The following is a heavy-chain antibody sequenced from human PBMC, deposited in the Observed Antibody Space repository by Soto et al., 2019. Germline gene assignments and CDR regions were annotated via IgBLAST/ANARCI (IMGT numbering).Heavy chain of an antibody. J-gene: IGHJ5*02. Sequence: GGSLILSCAASGFTCSSYGMSWVRQAPGKGLEGVANIKRDGSEKYDVDSVRGRCTSSGENAKNSLYLKMNRLRAEDSAVYYCARVDSSSWYFRFDPWGQGTLVAVSS. V-gene: IGHV3-7*03. D-gene: IGHD6-13*01. CDR3: ARVDSSSWYFRFDP. CDR1: GFTCSSYG. CDR2: IKRDGSEK.